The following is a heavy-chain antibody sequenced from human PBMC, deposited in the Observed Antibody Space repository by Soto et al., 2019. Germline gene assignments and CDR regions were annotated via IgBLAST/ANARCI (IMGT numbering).Heavy chain of an antibody. CDR3: ARGNQYYYGSGSYYNNWFDP. V-gene: IGHV3-23*01. Sequence: WVRQAPGEGLQWVATITDNGGDAKYADSVRGRFVISRDNSKKTLYLQMTSLTAADTAVYYCARGNQYYYGSGSYYNNWFDPWGQGTLVTVSS. J-gene: IGHJ5*02. D-gene: IGHD3-10*01. CDR2: ITDNGGDA.